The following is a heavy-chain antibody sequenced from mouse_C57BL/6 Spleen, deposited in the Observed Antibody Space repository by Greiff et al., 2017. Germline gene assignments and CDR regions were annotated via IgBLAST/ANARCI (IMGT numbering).Heavy chain of an antibody. J-gene: IGHJ1*03. D-gene: IGHD1-1*01. CDR2: IDPSDSET. V-gene: IGHV1-52*01. CDR1: GYTFTSYW. Sequence: QVQLQQPGAELVRPGSSVKLSCKASGYTFTSYWMHWVKQRPIQGLEWIGNIDPSDSETHYNQKFKDKATLTVDKSSSTAYMQLSSLTSEASAVYYCARPYYYGSSYGYFDVWGTGTTVTVSS. CDR3: ARPYYYGSSYGYFDV.